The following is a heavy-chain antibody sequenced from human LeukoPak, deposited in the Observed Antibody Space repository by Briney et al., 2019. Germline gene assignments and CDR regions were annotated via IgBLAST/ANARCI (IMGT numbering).Heavy chain of an antibody. D-gene: IGHD4-17*01. V-gene: IGHV3-23*01. CDR1: GFTFSSYA. Sequence: PGGSLRLSCAASGFTFSSYAMSWVRQAPGKGLEWVSAISGSGGSTYYADSVKGRFTISRDNSKNTLYLQMNSLRAEDTAVYYCAKDPYNYGDHERFDYWGQGTLVTVSS. CDR2: ISGSGGST. J-gene: IGHJ4*02. CDR3: AKDPYNYGDHERFDY.